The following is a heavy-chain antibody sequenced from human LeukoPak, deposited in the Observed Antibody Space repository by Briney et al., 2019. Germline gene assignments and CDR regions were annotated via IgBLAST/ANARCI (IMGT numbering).Heavy chain of an antibody. V-gene: IGHV3-48*03. CDR3: ARGTEQWLVLFDF. CDR2: ISSSGGTI. D-gene: IGHD6-19*01. Sequence: GGSLRLSCAASGFTFSSYEMNWVRQAPGKGLEWVSYISSSGGTIYYADSVKGRFTISRDNAKNSLYLRMNSLRAEDTAVYYCARGTEQWLVLFDFWGQGALVTVSS. J-gene: IGHJ4*02. CDR1: GFTFSSYE.